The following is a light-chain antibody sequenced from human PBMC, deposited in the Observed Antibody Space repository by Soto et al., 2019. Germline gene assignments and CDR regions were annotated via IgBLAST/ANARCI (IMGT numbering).Light chain of an antibody. CDR1: SSDVGGYNY. V-gene: IGLV2-8*01. CDR3: SSYAGSNNNYV. Sequence: QSALTQPPSAPGSPGQSVTISCTGTSSDVGGYNYVSWYQHHPGKAPKLMIYEVSKRPSGVPDRFSGSKSGNTASLTVSGLQAEDEADYYCSSYAGSNNNYVFGTGTKVTVL. J-gene: IGLJ1*01. CDR2: EVS.